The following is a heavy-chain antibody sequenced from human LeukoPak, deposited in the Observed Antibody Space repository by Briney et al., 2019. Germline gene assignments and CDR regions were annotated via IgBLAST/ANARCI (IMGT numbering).Heavy chain of an antibody. CDR1: GFTFSSYS. V-gene: IGHV3-48*01. J-gene: IGHJ4*02. CDR2: ISSSSTI. CDR3: ARDDWGSRLWYY. D-gene: IGHD7-27*01. Sequence: GGSLRLYCAASGFTFSSYSMNWVRQAPGKGLEWVSYISSSSTIYYADSVKGRFTISRDNAKNSLYLQMNSLRAEDTAVYYCARDDWGSRLWYYWGQGTLVTVSS.